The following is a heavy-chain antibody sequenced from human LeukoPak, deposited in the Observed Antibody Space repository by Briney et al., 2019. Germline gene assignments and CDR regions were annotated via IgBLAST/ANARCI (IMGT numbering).Heavy chain of an antibody. CDR2: IRHHGNEK. V-gene: IGHV3-30*02. Sequence: GGSLRLSCAASGFTFSNYGMHWVRQAPGKGLEWVAYIRHHGNEKYYADSVKGRLSMSRDNSKNTLYLQMNGLRAEDTAIYYCAKDSDWAFDIWGQGTMVTVSS. J-gene: IGHJ3*02. CDR1: GFTFSNYG. CDR3: AKDSDWAFDI. D-gene: IGHD2-21*01.